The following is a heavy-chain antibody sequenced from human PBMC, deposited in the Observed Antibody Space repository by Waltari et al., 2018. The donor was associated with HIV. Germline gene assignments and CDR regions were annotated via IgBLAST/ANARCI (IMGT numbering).Heavy chain of an antibody. CDR2: IYPNSGDT. CDR1: GYTFTDYY. V-gene: IGHV1-2*02. Sequence: QVQLVQSGAEVRKPGASVKVSCKSSGYTFTDYYIHWVRQAPGQGPEWMGWIYPNSGDTHFAEKFQGRVTLTRHTSIRTAYVEVSNLRSDDTAVYYCARQMTFYDALDIWGQGTMVSVSS. CDR3: ARQMTFYDALDI. J-gene: IGHJ3*02.